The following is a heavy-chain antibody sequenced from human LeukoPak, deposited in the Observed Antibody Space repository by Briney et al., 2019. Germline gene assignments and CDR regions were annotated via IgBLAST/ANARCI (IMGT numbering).Heavy chain of an antibody. CDR3: ARYEEFSTGYSASSPRHYFDH. Sequence: SETLSLTCTVSGGSINSYYWSWIRQPPGKGLECIGHIYYTGSTYYKPSLERRVTISVETAKNQISLKLSSVTAADTAVYYCARYEEFSTGYSASSPRHYFDHWGQGTLVTVSS. CDR1: GGSINSYY. V-gene: IGHV4-59*01. CDR2: IYYTGST. D-gene: IGHD3/OR15-3a*01. J-gene: IGHJ4*02.